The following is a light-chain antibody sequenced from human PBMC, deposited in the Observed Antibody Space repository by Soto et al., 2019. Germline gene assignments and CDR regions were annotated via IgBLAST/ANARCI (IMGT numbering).Light chain of an antibody. V-gene: IGKV3-20*01. Sequence: EIVLTQSPGTLSFSPGERATLSCRASQIVTSSYLAWYQLKPGQAPRLLLYAASMRPPGIPDRFSGSGSGTDFTLTIRRLEPEDFAVYYCQQHGWSQALIFGGGTKVDIK. CDR1: QIVTSSY. J-gene: IGKJ4*01. CDR3: QQHGWSQALI. CDR2: AAS.